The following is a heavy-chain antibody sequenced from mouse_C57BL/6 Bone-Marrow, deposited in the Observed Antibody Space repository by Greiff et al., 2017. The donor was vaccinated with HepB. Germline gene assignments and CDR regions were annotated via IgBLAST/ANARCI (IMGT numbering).Heavy chain of an antibody. CDR2: IDPENGDT. D-gene: IGHD1-1*01. V-gene: IGHV14-4*01. J-gene: IGHJ1*03. CDR3: TTHITTVVARYFDV. Sequence: EVQLQQSGAELVRPGASVKLSCTASGFNIKDDYMHWVKQRPEQGLEWIGWIDPENGDTEYASKFQGKATITADTSSNTAYLQLSSLTSEDTAVSYCTTHITTVVARYFDVWGTGTTVTVSS. CDR1: GFNIKDDY.